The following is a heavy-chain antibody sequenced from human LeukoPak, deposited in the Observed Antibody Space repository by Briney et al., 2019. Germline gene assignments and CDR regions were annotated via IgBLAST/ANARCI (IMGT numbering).Heavy chain of an antibody. V-gene: IGHV5-10-1*01. CDR2: IDPTDSYT. J-gene: IGHJ4*02. Sequence: RGESLRISCKGSGYIFTSYWITLVRQMPGKGLEWMGTIDPTDSYTNYSPSFQGHVTISTDKSISTAYLQWSSLKASDTAIYYCARRGRSSSNFDFWGQGTLVTVSS. CDR1: GYIFTSYW. D-gene: IGHD6-6*01. CDR3: ARRGRSSSNFDF.